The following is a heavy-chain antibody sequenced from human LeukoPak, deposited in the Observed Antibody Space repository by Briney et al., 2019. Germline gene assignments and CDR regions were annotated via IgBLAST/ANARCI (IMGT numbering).Heavy chain of an antibody. J-gene: IGHJ4*02. CDR3: ARGKNWAFDY. V-gene: IGHV3-74*01. CDR1: GFTFSSYW. CDR2: IKSDGSTT. Sequence: PGGSLRLSCTVSGFTFSSYWMHWVRQAPGKGLVWVSWIKSDGSTTNYADSVKGRFTISRDNSKNTLYLQMNSLRPEDTAVYYCARGKNWAFDYWGQRTLVTVSS. D-gene: IGHD7-27*01.